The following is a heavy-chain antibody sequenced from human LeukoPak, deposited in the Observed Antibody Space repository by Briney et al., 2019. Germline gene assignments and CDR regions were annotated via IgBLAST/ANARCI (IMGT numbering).Heavy chain of an antibody. Sequence: PGRSLRLSCAASGFIFSTFAMHWVRQAPGKGLEWVAVVSHDGNIKYYADSVKGRFTISRDNSKNTLYLQMNSLRAEDTAVYYCARTFLGATYHTHFDYWGQGTLVTASS. CDR2: VSHDGNIK. J-gene: IGHJ4*02. V-gene: IGHV3-30-3*01. D-gene: IGHD1-26*01. CDR1: GFIFSTFA. CDR3: ARTFLGATYHTHFDY.